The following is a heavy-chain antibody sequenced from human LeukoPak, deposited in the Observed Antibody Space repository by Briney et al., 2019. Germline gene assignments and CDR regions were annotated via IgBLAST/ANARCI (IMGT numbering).Heavy chain of an antibody. D-gene: IGHD3-22*01. J-gene: IGHJ4*02. CDR3: ARPSNSYDSSGYYLDY. CDR2: ISSSGSTI. CDR1: GFTFSSYE. V-gene: IGHV3-48*03. Sequence: PGGSLRLSCAASGFTFSSYEMNWVRQAPGKGLEWVSYISSSGSTIYYADSVKGRFTISRDNAKNSLYLQMNSLRAEDTAVYYCARPSNSYDSSGYYLDYWGQGTLVTVSS.